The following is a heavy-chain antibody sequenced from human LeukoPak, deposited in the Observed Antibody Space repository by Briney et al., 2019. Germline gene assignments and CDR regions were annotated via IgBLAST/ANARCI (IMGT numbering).Heavy chain of an antibody. CDR2: ISSSGSTI. CDR1: GFTFSSYE. CDR3: ARGTRGSNSNLDFDY. D-gene: IGHD1-26*01. J-gene: IGHJ4*02. Sequence: GGSLRLSCAASGFTFSSYEMNWVRQAPGKGLEWVSYISSSGSTIYYADSVKGRFTISRDNAKNSLYLQMNSLRAEDTAVYYCARGTRGSNSNLDFDYWGQGTLVTVSS. V-gene: IGHV3-48*03.